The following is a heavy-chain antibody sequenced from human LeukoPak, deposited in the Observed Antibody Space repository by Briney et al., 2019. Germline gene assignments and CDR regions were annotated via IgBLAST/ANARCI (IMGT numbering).Heavy chain of an antibody. V-gene: IGHV3-15*01. J-gene: IGHJ4*02. D-gene: IGHD3-10*01. Sequence: GGSLRLSCAASGFTFSNAWMSWVRQAPGKGLEWVGRIKSKTDGGTTDYAAPVKGRFTISRDDSKNTLYLQMNSLKTEDTAVYHCTTVSLPMVRGVVMSSGYFDYWGQGTLVTVSS. CDR2: IKSKTDGGTT. CDR3: TTVSLPMVRGVVMSSGYFDY. CDR1: GFTFSNAW.